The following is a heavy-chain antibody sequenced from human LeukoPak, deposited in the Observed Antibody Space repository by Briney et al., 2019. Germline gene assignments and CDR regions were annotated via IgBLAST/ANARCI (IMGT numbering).Heavy chain of an antibody. D-gene: IGHD3-22*01. CDR2: ISSSSSTI. Sequence: GGSLRLSCAASGFTFSSYSMNWVRQAPGKGLEWVSYISSSSSTIYYADSVKGRFTISRDNAKNSLYLQMNSLRAEDTAVYYCARGAMGLYYDQPYYFDYWGQGTLVTVSS. V-gene: IGHV3-48*01. CDR3: ARGAMGLYYDQPYYFDY. J-gene: IGHJ4*02. CDR1: GFTFSSYS.